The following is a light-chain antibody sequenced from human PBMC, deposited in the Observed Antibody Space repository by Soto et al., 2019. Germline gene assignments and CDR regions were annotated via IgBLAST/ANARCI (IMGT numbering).Light chain of an antibody. Sequence: DIQMTQSPSSLSASVGDRVTITCQASQDISNYLNWYQQKPGKAPKLLIYDASNLETGVPSRFSGSGSGTDFTFTISSLQPEDIATYDCQQYDNLSRAYTFGQGTKLEIK. J-gene: IGKJ2*01. CDR3: QQYDNLSRAYT. CDR2: DAS. V-gene: IGKV1-33*01. CDR1: QDISNY.